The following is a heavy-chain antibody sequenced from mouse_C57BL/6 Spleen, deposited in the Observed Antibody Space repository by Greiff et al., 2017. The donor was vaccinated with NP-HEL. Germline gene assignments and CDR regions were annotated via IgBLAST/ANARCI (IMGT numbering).Heavy chain of an antibody. V-gene: IGHV1-62-2*01. CDR3: ARHEGYDYDRGVWFDY. Sequence: QVQLKQSGAELVKPGASVKLSCKASGYTFTEYTIHWVKQRSGQGLEWIGWFYPGSGSIKYNEKFKDKATLTADKSSSTVYMELSRLTSEDSAVYFCARHEGYDYDRGVWFDYWGQGTTLTVSS. D-gene: IGHD2-4*01. J-gene: IGHJ2*01. CDR1: GYTFTEYT. CDR2: FYPGSGSI.